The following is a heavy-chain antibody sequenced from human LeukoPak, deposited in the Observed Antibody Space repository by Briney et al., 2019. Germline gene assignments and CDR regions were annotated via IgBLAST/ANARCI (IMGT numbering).Heavy chain of an antibody. Sequence: SQTLSLTCTVSGGSISSSNYYWGWVRQPPGKGLEWIGSFYNSGSTFYNPSLKSRVTISVDTSKKQFSLRLTSVTAADTAVYYCVLMPGYWGQGILVAVSS. J-gene: IGHJ4*02. CDR3: VLMPGY. CDR1: GGSISSSNYY. V-gene: IGHV4-39*01. D-gene: IGHD2-2*01. CDR2: FYNSGST.